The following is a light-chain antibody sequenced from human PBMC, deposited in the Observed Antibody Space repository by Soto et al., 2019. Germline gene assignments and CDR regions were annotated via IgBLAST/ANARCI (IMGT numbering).Light chain of an antibody. CDR2: GNS. Sequence: SVLTQPPSVSGAPGQRVTISCTGSSSNIGAGYDVHWYQQLPGTAPKLLIYGNSNRPSGVPDRFSGSKSGTSASLAITGLQAEHEAGYYCQSYDSSLSGYVFGTGTKVTVL. CDR3: QSYDSSLSGYV. V-gene: IGLV1-40*01. J-gene: IGLJ1*01. CDR1: SSNIGAGYD.